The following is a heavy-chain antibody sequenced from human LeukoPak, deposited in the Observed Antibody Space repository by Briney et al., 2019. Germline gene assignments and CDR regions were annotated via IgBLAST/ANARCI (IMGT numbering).Heavy chain of an antibody. CDR2: IGTDGSGT. CDR1: GVTFTTYW. Sequence: GGSLRLSCAASGVTFTTYWMDWVRQVPGQGLLWVARIGTDGSGTAYADSVQGRFTISRDNAKNTLFLQMSGLRAEDTAVYYCVPHIHFSYAYWGRGTLVTVS. D-gene: IGHD5-18*01. V-gene: IGHV3-74*01. J-gene: IGHJ4*02. CDR3: VPHIHFSYAY.